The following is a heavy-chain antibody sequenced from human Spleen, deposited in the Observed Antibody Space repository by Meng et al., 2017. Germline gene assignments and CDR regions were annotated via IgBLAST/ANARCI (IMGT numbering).Heavy chain of an antibody. CDR2: INHSGST. CDR1: GGSFSDYY. D-gene: IGHD4-11*01. V-gene: IGHV4-34*01. Sequence: QVRLQQWGEGLLKPSETLSPTCVVSGGSFSDYYWSWIRQPPGKGLEWIGEINHSGSTNYNPSLESRATISVDTSQNNLSLKLSSVTAADSAVYYCARGPTTMAHDFDYWGQGTLITVSS. J-gene: IGHJ4*02. CDR3: ARGPTTMAHDFDY.